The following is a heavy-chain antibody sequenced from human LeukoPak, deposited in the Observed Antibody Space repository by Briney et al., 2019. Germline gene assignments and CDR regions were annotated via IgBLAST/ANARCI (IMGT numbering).Heavy chain of an antibody. D-gene: IGHD1-1*01. CDR1: GFTFSSYA. CDR2: ISYDGTNK. CDR3: AAARYGWYSDV. J-gene: IGHJ2*01. Sequence: PGRCLRLSCAASGFTFSSYAMHWVRQAPGKGLEWGAVISYDGTNKYYADSVKGRFTISRDNSKTTLYLQMNRLRAEDTPVYYCAAARYGWYSDVCSRGTLVTVPS. V-gene: IGHV3-30-3*01.